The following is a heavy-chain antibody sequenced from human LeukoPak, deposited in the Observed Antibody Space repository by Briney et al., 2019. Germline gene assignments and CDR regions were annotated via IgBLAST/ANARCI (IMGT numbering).Heavy chain of an antibody. CDR3: ARGSYDSSGYYFDY. Sequence: PGGSLRLSCAASGFTFSSYDMHWVRQATGKGLEWVSAIGTAGDTYYPGSVKGRFTISRENAKNPLYLQMNSLRAGDTAVYYCARGSYDSSGYYFDYWGQGTLVTVSS. CDR2: IGTAGDT. CDR1: GFTFSSYD. D-gene: IGHD3-22*01. J-gene: IGHJ4*02. V-gene: IGHV3-13*01.